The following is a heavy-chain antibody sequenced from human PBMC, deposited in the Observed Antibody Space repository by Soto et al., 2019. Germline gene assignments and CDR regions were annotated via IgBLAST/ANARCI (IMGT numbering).Heavy chain of an antibody. D-gene: IGHD3-22*01. CDR2: ISGSGGST. V-gene: IGHV3-23*01. CDR1: GFTFSSYA. CDR3: AKDDRGYYYVFDY. Sequence: GGSLRLSCAASGFTFSSYAMSWVRQAPGKGLEWVSAISGSGGSTYYADSVKGRFTISRDNPKNTLYLQMNSLRAEDTAVYYCAKDDRGYYYVFDYWGQGTLVTVSS. J-gene: IGHJ4*02.